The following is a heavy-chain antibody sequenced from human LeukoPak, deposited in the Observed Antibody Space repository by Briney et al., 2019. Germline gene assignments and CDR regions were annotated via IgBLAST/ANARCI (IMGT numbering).Heavy chain of an antibody. V-gene: IGHV1-2*02. CDR2: INPNSGDT. D-gene: IGHD2-2*01. CDR3: ARANFLYCSSTTCLFDY. CDR1: GYTFTDYY. J-gene: IGHJ4*02. Sequence: GASVKVSCKASGYTFTDYYLHWVRQAPGQGCEWMGWINPNSGDTNYAQKFQGRVTMTRDTSISTAHMEMSRLGSDDTAVYYCARANFLYCSSTTCLFDYWGQGTLVTVSS.